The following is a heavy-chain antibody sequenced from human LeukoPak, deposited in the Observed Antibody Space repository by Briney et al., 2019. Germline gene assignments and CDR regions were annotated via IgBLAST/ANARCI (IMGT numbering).Heavy chain of an antibody. CDR1: GYSFTSYW. D-gene: IGHD2-21*01. CDR3: ASSAIRDYYYMDV. CDR2: IYPGDSDT. J-gene: IGHJ6*03. V-gene: IGHV5-51*01. Sequence: GEPLKISCKGSGYSFTSYWIGWVRQMPGKGLEWMGIIYPGDSDTRYSPSFQGQVTISADKSISTAYLQWSSLKASDTAMYYCASSAIRDYYYMDVWGKGTTVTVSS.